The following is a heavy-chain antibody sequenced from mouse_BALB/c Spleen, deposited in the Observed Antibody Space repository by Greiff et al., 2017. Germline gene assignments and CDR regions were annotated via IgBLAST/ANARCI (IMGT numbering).Heavy chain of an antibody. Sequence: EVQLQESGGGLVKPGGSLKLSCAASGFTFSSYAMSWVRQTPEKRLEWVATISSGGSYTYYPDSVKGRFTISRDNAKNTLYLQMSSLRSEDTAMYYCARHENFAYWGQGTLVTVSA. CDR2: ISSGGSYT. CDR1: GFTFSSYA. J-gene: IGHJ3*01. V-gene: IGHV5-9-3*01. CDR3: ARHENFAY.